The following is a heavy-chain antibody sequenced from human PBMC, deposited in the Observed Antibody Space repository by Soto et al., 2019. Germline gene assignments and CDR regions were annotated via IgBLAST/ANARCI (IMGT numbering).Heavy chain of an antibody. CDR3: ARASGAYFDF. V-gene: IGHV4-31*02. Sequence: LALPWTVFCGSIGGLGGYWSSIRQHPGKGLEWIGYIFYSGRTLYNPSLKSRIDISVDTFKNQFSLKMSFVTGADMDVYYCARASGAYFDFWGKGTLVTVSS. CDR1: CGSIGGLGGY. D-gene: IGHD3-10*01. J-gene: IGHJ4*02. CDR2: IFYSGRT.